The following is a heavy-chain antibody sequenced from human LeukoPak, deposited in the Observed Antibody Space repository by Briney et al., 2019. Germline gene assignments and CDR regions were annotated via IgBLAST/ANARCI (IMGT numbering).Heavy chain of an antibody. Sequence: PSGTLSLTCAVSGGSISSNNWWSWVRQPPGKGLEWIGEIYHSGSTNYNPSLKSRVTISVDKSENQFSLKLSSVTAADTAVYYCARPYYYYMDVWGKGTTVTVSS. J-gene: IGHJ6*03. CDR3: ARPYYYYMDV. CDR1: GGSISSNNW. CDR2: IYHSGST. V-gene: IGHV4-4*02.